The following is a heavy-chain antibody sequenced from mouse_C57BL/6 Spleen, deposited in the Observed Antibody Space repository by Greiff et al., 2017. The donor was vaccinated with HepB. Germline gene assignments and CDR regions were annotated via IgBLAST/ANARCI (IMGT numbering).Heavy chain of an antibody. CDR2: IDPETGGT. CDR1: GYTFTDYE. CDR3: TPTVVENYFDY. D-gene: IGHD1-1*01. V-gene: IGHV1-15*01. Sequence: VQLQQSGAELVRPGASVTLSCKASGYTFTDYEMHWVKQTPVHGLEWIGAIDPETGGTAYNQKFKGKAILTADKSSSTAYMELRSLTSEDSAVYYCTPTVVENYFDYWGQGTTLTVSS. J-gene: IGHJ2*01.